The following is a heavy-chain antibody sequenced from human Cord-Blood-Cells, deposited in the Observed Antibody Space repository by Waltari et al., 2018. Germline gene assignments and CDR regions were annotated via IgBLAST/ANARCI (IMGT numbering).Heavy chain of an antibody. Sequence: QAQLGVSGLVVAQPGRPLRFSRVAHVFYYTRSSLFSAALVSGTGLEWVAVISYDGSNKCCADSVKGRFTISRDNSKNTLYLQMNSLRAEDTAVYYCARDYTYYDFWSGYYWGQGTLVTVSS. CDR3: ARDYTYYDFWSGYY. V-gene: IGHV3-30-3*01. J-gene: IGHJ4*02. CDR2: ISYDGSNK. D-gene: IGHD3-3*01. CDR1: VFYYTRSS.